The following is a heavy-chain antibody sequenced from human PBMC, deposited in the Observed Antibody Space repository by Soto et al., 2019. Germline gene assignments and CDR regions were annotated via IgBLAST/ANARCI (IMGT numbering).Heavy chain of an antibody. J-gene: IGHJ4*02. D-gene: IGHD2-15*01. V-gene: IGHV4-39*02. CDR3: AREGYCSCGSCYRSDY. CDR2: IYHSGTT. CDR1: GGSISSNSYF. Sequence: QLQLQESGPGLVKPSETLSLTCTVSGGSISSNSYFWGWTRQPPGKGREWIGSIYHSGTTFYKPSLKCRDSISVDTSNNQCSLRLRSVTAADTAVYYCAREGYCSCGSCYRSDYWGQGTLVTVSS.